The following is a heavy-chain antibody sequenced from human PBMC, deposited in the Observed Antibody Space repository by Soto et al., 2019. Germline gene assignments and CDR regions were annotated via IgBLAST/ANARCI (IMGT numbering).Heavy chain of an antibody. D-gene: IGHD2-21*02. CDR2: MNAANGNA. CDR1: GYNFPSSN. CDR3: ARSVVIGVTALDL. J-gene: IGHJ5*02. Sequence: QERLVQSGAELRRPGASVKISCRASGYNFPSSNVNWVRQASGQGPEWLGWMNAANGNAAFARHLQGRITMTRDPSRYTAALEVGGLSSGATALYYCARSVVIGVTALDLWGPGTFVTVSS. V-gene: IGHV1-8*01.